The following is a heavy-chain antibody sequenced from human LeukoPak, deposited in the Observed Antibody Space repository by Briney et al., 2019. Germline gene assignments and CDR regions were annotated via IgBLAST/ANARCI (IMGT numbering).Heavy chain of an antibody. J-gene: IGHJ4*02. CDR2: INPNSGGT. CDR3: ARETRGSYSSIHD. V-gene: IGHV1-2*02. CDR1: GYTFSDYY. D-gene: IGHD1-26*01. Sequence: ASVKVSCKASGYTFSDYYIHWVRQAPGQGLEWVGWINPNSGGTDSAQKLQGRVTMTRDTSISATYMELRTLTSDDTAVYYCARETRGSYSSIHDWGQGTLVTVSS.